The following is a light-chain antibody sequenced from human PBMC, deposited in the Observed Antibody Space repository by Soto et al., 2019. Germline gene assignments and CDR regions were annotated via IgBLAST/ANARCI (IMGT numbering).Light chain of an antibody. CDR3: QQSYSTPIT. J-gene: IGKJ5*01. CDR2: AAS. CDR1: QSISSY. Sequence: DIQMTQSPSSLSASVGYRVTITCRASQSISSYLNWYQQKPGKAPKLLIYAASSLQSGVPSRFSGSGSGTDFTLTISSLQPEDFATYYCQQSYSTPITFGQGTRWRL. V-gene: IGKV1-39*01.